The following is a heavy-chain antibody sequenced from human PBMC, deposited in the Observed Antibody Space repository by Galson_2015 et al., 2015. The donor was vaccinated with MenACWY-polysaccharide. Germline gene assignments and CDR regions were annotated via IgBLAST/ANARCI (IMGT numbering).Heavy chain of an antibody. Sequence: VKVSCKASGFTFTDYYLHWVRQAPGQGLEWMGRINPNTGGTTYTQKFQGRVTMTRDTSISTAYMELSRLRSDDTAVYYCARERGVIVLAANWFDPWGQGTLVTVSS. V-gene: IGHV1-2*06. CDR3: ARERGVIVLAANWFDP. D-gene: IGHD3-10*01. CDR1: GFTFTDYY. J-gene: IGHJ5*02. CDR2: INPNTGGT.